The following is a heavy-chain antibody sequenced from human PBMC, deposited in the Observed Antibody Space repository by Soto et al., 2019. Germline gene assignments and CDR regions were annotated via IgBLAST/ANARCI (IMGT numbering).Heavy chain of an antibody. J-gene: IGHJ4*02. Sequence: GASVKVSCKASGYTFTIYDINWVRQATGQGLEWMGWMNPNSGTTGYAQKFQGRVTMTGDTSTSTAYMELSSLRSEDTTVYYCARDRAVTRVYCFDYWGQGTLVTVSS. CDR2: MNPNSGTT. CDR1: GYTFTIYD. D-gene: IGHD4-4*01. CDR3: ARDRAVTRVYCFDY. V-gene: IGHV1-8*01.